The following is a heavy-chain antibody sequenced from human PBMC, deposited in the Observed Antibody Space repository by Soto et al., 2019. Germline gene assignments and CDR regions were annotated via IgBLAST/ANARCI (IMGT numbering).Heavy chain of an antibody. D-gene: IGHD1-26*01. CDR1: GYSFTSLD. J-gene: IGHJ4*02. CDR2: MQPSSGRT. CDR3: ARGVLAGVDY. V-gene: IGHV1-8*01. Sequence: QVQLVQSGAEVREPGASVKVSCKASGYSFTSLDINWVRQTTGQGLEWMGWMQPSSGRTGYAQKFQGRVTMTRDTTINPASMERSSQTSDDPAFCSCARGVLAGVDYWGQGTLSPSPQ.